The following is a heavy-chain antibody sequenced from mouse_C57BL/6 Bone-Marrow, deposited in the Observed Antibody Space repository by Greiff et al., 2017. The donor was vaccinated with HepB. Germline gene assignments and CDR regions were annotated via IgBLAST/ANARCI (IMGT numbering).Heavy chain of an antibody. V-gene: IGHV5-16*01. CDR2: INYDGSST. J-gene: IGHJ1*03. CDR3: ARGGWLLRSYWYFDV. D-gene: IGHD1-1*01. Sequence: EVKVVESEGGLVQPGSSMKLSCTASGFTFSDYYMAWVRQVPEKGLEWVANINYDGSSTYYLDSLKSRFIISRDNAKNILYLQMSSLKSEDTATYYCARGGWLLRSYWYFDVWGTGTTVTVSS. CDR1: GFTFSDYY.